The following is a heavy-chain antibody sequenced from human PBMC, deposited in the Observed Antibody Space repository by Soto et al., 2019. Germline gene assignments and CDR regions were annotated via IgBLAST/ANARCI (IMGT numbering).Heavy chain of an antibody. CDR1: GGSFSGYY. V-gene: IGHV4-34*01. J-gene: IGHJ6*02. CDR2: INHSGST. D-gene: IGHD3-22*01. CDR3: ARSGGNTLRYYYDSSGPLGYYYGMDV. Sequence: SETLSLTCAVYGGSFSGYYWSWIRQPPGKGLEWIGEINHSGSTNYNPSLKSRVTISVDTSKNQFSLKLSSVTAADTAVYYCARSGGNTLRYYYDSSGPLGYYYGMDVWGQGTTVTVSS.